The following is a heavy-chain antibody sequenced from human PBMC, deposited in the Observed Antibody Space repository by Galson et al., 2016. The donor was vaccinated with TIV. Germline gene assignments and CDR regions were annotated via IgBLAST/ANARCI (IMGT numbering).Heavy chain of an antibody. CDR3: ARRTHYDSSGYSDAFDI. V-gene: IGHV4-39*01. CDR1: GGSINSDLYY. D-gene: IGHD3-22*01. J-gene: IGHJ3*02. Sequence: KTLSLTCTVSGGSINSDLYYWAWIRQPPGKGLEWIATIYYTGSTYYNPSLKSRVSISMDTPKNQFSLKLSSVTAADTAVYYCARRTHYDSSGYSDAFDIWGQGTMVPVSS. CDR2: IYYTGST.